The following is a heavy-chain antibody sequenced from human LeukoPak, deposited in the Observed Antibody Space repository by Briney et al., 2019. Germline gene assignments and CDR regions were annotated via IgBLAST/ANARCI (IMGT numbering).Heavy chain of an antibody. V-gene: IGHV3-30-3*01. CDR3: ARVPPNNVDTAMVFY. J-gene: IGHJ4*02. Sequence: GGSLRLSCATSGFTFSSYAMHWVRQAPGKGLEWVAVISYDGSNKYYADSVKGRFTISRDNSKNTLYLQMNSLRAEDTAVYYCARVPPNNVDTAMVFYWGQGTLVTVSS. CDR2: ISYDGSNK. D-gene: IGHD5-18*01. CDR1: GFTFSSYA.